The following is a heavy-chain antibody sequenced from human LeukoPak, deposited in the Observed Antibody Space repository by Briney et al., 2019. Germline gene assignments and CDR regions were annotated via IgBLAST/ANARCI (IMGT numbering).Heavy chain of an antibody. CDR2: ISGSGGRT. CDR1: GFTFSNHA. CDR3: AKDRGYRQLWGFDY. Sequence: PGGSLRLSCGASGFTFSNHAMNWVRQTPGRGLEWVSAISGSGGRTYNADSVKGRFTISRDNSQNTLYLQMNSLRAEDTAVYYCAKDRGYRQLWGFDYWGQGILVTVSS. D-gene: IGHD1-1*01. J-gene: IGHJ4*02. V-gene: IGHV3-23*01.